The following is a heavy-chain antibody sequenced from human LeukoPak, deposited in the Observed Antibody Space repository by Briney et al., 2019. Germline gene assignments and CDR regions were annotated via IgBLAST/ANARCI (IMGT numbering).Heavy chain of an antibody. CDR3: ARVHCSGGSRYWFDP. Sequence: SETLSLTCTVSGGSISSGGYYWSWIRQHPGKGLEWIGYIYYSGSTYYNPSLKSRVTISVDTSKNQFSLKLSSVTAADTAVYYCARVHCSGGSRYWFDPWGQGTLVTVSS. D-gene: IGHD2-15*01. V-gene: IGHV4-31*03. CDR1: GGSISSGGYY. J-gene: IGHJ5*02. CDR2: IYYSGST.